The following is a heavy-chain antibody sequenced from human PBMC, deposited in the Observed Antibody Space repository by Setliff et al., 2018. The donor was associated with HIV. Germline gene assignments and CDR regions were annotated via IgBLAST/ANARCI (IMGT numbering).Heavy chain of an antibody. Sequence: SETLSLTCTVSGGSISSYYWSWIRQPPGKGLEWIGYIYYSGNTNYNPSLKSRVTISVDMSKNQFSLKLSSVTAADTAVYYCARVTLHDYVWGSYRPPEGAFDIWGQGTMVTV. CDR2: IYYSGNT. CDR1: GGSISSYY. J-gene: IGHJ3*02. V-gene: IGHV4-59*01. CDR3: ARVTLHDYVWGSYRPPEGAFDI. D-gene: IGHD3-16*02.